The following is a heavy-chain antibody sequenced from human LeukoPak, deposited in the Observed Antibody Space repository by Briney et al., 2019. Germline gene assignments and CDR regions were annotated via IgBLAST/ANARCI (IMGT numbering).Heavy chain of an antibody. D-gene: IGHD5-12*01. CDR3: ARDKYSGYVPHYMDV. Sequence: GGSLRLSCAASGFTFSSYSMNWVRQAPGKGLEWVSSISSSSSYIYYADSVKGRFTISRDNAKNSLYLQMNSLRAEDTAVHYCARDKYSGYVPHYMDVWGKGTTVTVSS. J-gene: IGHJ6*03. CDR1: GFTFSSYS. V-gene: IGHV3-21*01. CDR2: ISSSSSYI.